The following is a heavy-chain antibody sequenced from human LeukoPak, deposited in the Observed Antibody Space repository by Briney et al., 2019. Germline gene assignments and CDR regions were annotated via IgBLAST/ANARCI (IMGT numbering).Heavy chain of an antibody. D-gene: IGHD6-13*01. CDR1: FASISSGGYY. Sequence: RTSETLSLTCTVSFASISSGGYYWTWIRQHPEKGLEWIGYIFDSGNIYYKPSLKSRLTISVDTSENQFSLKLTSVTAADTAIYYCASSYSNSWYDYWGQGILVTVSS. CDR2: IFDSGNI. CDR3: ASSYSNSWYDY. J-gene: IGHJ4*02. V-gene: IGHV4-31*03.